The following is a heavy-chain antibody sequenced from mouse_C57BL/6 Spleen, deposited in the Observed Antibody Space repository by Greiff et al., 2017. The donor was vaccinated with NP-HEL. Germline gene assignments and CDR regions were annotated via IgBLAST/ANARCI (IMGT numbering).Heavy chain of an antibody. CDR2: INPSNGGT. CDR1: GYTFTSYW. D-gene: IGHD1-1*01. J-gene: IGHJ1*03. V-gene: IGHV1-53*01. CDR3: ARPPITTVVPYWYFDV. Sequence: QVQLQQPGTELVKPGASVKLSCKASGYTFTSYWMHWVKQRPGQGLEWIGNINPSNGGTNYNEKFKSKATLTVDKSSSTAYMQLSSLTSEDSAVYYCARPPITTVVPYWYFDVWGTGTTVTVSS.